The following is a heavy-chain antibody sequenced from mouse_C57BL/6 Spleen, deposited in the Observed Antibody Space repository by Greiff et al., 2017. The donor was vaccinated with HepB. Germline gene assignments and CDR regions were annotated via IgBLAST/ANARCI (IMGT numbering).Heavy chain of an antibody. CDR1: GYTFTDYE. Sequence: VQLVESGAELVRPGASVTLSCKASGYTFTDYEMHWVKQTPVHGLEWIGAIDPETGGTAYNQKFKGKAILTADKSSSTAYMELRSLTSEDSAVYYCTRKGGYPYYYAMDYWGQGTSVTVSS. J-gene: IGHJ4*01. CDR3: TRKGGYPYYYAMDY. V-gene: IGHV1-15*01. D-gene: IGHD2-2*01. CDR2: IDPETGGT.